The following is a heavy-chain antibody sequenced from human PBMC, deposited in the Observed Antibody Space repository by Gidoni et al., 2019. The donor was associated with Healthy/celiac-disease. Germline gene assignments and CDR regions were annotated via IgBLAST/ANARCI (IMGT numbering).Heavy chain of an antibody. J-gene: IGHJ4*02. CDR2: IYYSGST. D-gene: IGHD3-22*01. V-gene: IGHV4-39*01. CDR3: ARHYDSSNLDY. CDR1: GGSISSSSYY. Sequence: QLQLQASGPGLVTPSEPLSLTCTVSGGSISSSSYYWGWIRQPPGKGRECIGSIYYSGSTYYNPSLKSRVTISVDTSKNQFPLKLSSVTAADTAVYYCARHYDSSNLDYWGQGTLVTVSS.